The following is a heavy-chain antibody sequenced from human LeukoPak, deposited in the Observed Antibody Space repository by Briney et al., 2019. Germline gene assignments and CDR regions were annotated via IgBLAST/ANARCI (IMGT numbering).Heavy chain of an antibody. CDR3: ARDVQAGPGY. D-gene: IGHD6-19*01. Sequence: GGSLRLSCAASGFTFSSYSMNWVRQAPGKGLEWVSSISSSGTYVYYADSVKGRFTISRDNAKNSLSLQMNSLRADDAAVYYCARDVQAGPGYWGQGTLVTVSS. CDR2: ISSSGTYV. J-gene: IGHJ4*02. V-gene: IGHV3-21*01. CDR1: GFTFSSYS.